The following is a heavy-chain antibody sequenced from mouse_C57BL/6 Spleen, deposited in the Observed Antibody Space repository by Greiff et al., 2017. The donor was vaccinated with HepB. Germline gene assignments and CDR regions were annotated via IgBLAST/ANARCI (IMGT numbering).Heavy chain of an antibody. Sequence: QVQLKESGAELVKPGASVKLSCKASGYTFTEYTIHWVKQRSGQGLEWIGWFYPGSGSIKYNEKFKDKATLTADKSSSTVSMELSRLTSEDSAVYFCARHDYDYGGFAYWGQGTLVTVSA. D-gene: IGHD2-4*01. CDR2: FYPGSGSI. J-gene: IGHJ3*01. CDR1: GYTFTEYT. V-gene: IGHV1-62-2*01. CDR3: ARHDYDYGGFAY.